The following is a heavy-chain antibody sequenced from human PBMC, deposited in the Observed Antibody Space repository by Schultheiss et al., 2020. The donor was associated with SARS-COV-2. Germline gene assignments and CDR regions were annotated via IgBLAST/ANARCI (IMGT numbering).Heavy chain of an antibody. Sequence: GGSLRLSCAASGFTVSSNYMSWVRQAPGKGLEWVAAISYDGSDKYYADSVKGRFTISRDNSKNTVYLQMNSLRGEDTAVYYCARVDCSSTSCYTGMDVWGQGTTVTVSS. CDR2: ISYDGSDK. J-gene: IGHJ6*02. D-gene: IGHD2-2*02. CDR3: ARVDCSSTSCYTGMDV. CDR1: GFTVSSNY. V-gene: IGHV3-30*03.